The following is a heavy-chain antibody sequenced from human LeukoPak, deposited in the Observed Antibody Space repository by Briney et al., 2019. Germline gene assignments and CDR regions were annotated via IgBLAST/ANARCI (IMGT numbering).Heavy chain of an antibody. CDR2: VKSDGSSA. CDR1: GFTLSTYR. Sequence: GGSLRLSCVASGFTLSTYRMHWVRQVPGKGLVWVSHVKSDGSSATYGDSVEGRFTISRDNAKNTLFLQMNSLRVEDTAVYYCARGRYYLDSWGQGTLVTVSS. J-gene: IGHJ4*02. CDR3: ARGRYYLDS. D-gene: IGHD3-10*01. V-gene: IGHV3-74*01.